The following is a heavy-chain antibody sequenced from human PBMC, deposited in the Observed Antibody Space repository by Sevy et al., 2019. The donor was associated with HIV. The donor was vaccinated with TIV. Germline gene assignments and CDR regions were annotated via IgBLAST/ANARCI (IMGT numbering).Heavy chain of an antibody. CDR3: ARANGSDDFIYYYYGMDV. Sequence: GGSLRLSCAASGFTFSSYCMTWVRQAPGKGLEWVADIKQDGSEKYYVDSVKGRFTISRDNSKRSLYLQMNSLRVEDKTVYDCARANGSDDFIYYYYGMDVWGQGTTVTVSS. D-gene: IGHD3-3*01. CDR1: GFTFSSYC. J-gene: IGHJ6*02. CDR2: IKQDGSEK. V-gene: IGHV3-7*01.